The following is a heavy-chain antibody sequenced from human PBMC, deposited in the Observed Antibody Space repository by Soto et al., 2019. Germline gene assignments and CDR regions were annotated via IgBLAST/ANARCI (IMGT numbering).Heavy chain of an antibody. V-gene: IGHV4-39*01. CDR2: IFYSGST. D-gene: IGHD3-3*01. CDR1: GGSISTAGYY. CDR3: ARHYDPRIPYMNV. J-gene: IGHJ6*02. Sequence: SETLSLTCTVCGGSISTAGYYWGWIRQPPGKGSESIATIFYSGSTYYNESLNSRVTISVDTSNNQFSLKLSSVTAADTAVYYCARHYDPRIPYMNVWRQGTTVTVSS.